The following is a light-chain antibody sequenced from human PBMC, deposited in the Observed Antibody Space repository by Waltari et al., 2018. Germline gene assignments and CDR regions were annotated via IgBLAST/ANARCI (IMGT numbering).Light chain of an antibody. Sequence: SVLYDANNKNDLAWYQQKPGQPPKRLIYWASTRQSGVPDRFSGGGSGTDFTLTISSLQAEDVAVYYCQQYYSSPRTFGQGTKVEIK. CDR1: SVLYDANNKND. J-gene: IGKJ1*01. V-gene: IGKV4-1*01. CDR3: QQYYSSPRT. CDR2: WAS.